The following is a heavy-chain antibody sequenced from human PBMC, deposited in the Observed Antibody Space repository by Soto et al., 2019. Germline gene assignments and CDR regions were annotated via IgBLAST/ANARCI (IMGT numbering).Heavy chain of an antibody. CDR3: ARDNDRLQLGGNYYYILDV. CDR1: GGTFSSSA. V-gene: IGHV1-69*12. J-gene: IGHJ6*02. CDR2: IIPLFRTQ. D-gene: IGHD4-4*01. Sequence: QVQLVQSGAEMKEPGSSVKVSCKTSGGTFSSSAISWLRQAPGQGLEGMGGIIPLFRTQDYAQKFQGRVTIAADESTSTAYMELSSLRSEDTAVYYCARDNDRLQLGGNYYYILDVWGQGTTITVSS.